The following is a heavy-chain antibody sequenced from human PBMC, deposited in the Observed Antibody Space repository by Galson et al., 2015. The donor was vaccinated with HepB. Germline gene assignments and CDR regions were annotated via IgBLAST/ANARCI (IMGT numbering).Heavy chain of an antibody. V-gene: IGHV1-69*06. J-gene: IGHJ5*02. Sequence: SVKVSCKASGGTFSNYAISWVRQAPGQGLEWLGGIIPVFGPAKYAQTFQGRVTITADKSTSTASLELTSLRFEDTAVYYCARCSVNYDILAFNWFDPWGPVTLVTVSS. D-gene: IGHD3-9*01. CDR1: GGTFSNYA. CDR2: IIPVFGPA. CDR3: ARCSVNYDILAFNWFDP.